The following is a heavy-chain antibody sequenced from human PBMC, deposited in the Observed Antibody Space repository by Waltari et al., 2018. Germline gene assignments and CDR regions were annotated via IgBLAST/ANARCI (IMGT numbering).Heavy chain of an antibody. J-gene: IGHJ4*02. D-gene: IGHD1-1*01. CDR1: GLSFSGYS. CDR3: SGGEVTGTDF. Sequence: EVQVVESGGGLVQPGGSRKLSCATSGLSFSGYSIHWVRQTSGKGLEWVGRIRRQPYNYATAYSASVKGRFTISRDDSKNTAYLQMNSLMTDDTAVYYCSGGEVTGTDFWGQGTLVTVSS. CDR2: IRRQPYNYAT. V-gene: IGHV3-73*01.